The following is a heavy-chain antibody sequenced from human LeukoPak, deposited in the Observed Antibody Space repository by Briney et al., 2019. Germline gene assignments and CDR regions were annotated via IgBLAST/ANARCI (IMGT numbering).Heavy chain of an antibody. CDR3: AREEYSGSYPVFIY. V-gene: IGHV4-4*07. CDR2: IYTSGST. CDR1: VGSISSYY. J-gene: IGHJ4*02. Sequence: ASETLSLTCTVSVGSISSYYWSWIRQPAGKGLEWIGRIYTSGSTNYNPSLKSRVTMSVDTSKNQFSLKLSSVTAADTAVYYCAREEYSGSYPVFIYWGQGTLVTVSS. D-gene: IGHD1-26*01.